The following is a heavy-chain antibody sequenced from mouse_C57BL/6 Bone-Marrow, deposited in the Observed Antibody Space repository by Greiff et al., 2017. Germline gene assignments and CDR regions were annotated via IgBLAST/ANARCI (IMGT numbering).Heavy chain of an antibody. CDR3: ASQLREDY. J-gene: IGHJ4*01. CDR1: GYPFTDYY. V-gene: IGHV1-76*01. Sequence: QVQLKESGAELVRPGASVKLSCKASGYPFTDYYINWVKQRPGQGLEWIARIYPGSGNTYYNEKFKGKATLTAEKSSSTAYMQLSSLTSEDSAVDLCASQLREDYWGQGTSVTVSS. D-gene: IGHD3-2*02. CDR2: IYPGSGNT.